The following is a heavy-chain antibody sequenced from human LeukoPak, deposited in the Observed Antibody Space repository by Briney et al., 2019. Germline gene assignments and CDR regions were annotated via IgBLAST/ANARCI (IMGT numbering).Heavy chain of an antibody. J-gene: IGHJ4*02. D-gene: IGHD1-26*01. V-gene: IGHV3-23*01. CDR2: FTSETYGI. CDR1: GFTFSDHY. CDR3: AKATYSGSYEGLDY. Sequence: QPGGSLRLSCAASGFTFSDHYMDWVRQTPGKGLEWVSTFTSETYGIYSADSVRGRLTISRDNSKNTVYLQMSNLRVEDTAIYYCAKATYSGSYEGLDYWGQGTLVTVSS.